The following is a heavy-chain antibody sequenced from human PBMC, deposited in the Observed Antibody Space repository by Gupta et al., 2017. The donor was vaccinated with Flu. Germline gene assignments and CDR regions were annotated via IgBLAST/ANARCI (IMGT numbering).Heavy chain of an antibody. V-gene: IGHV1-8*01. D-gene: IGHD3-10*01. CDR3: ARGGGELLWFGECFDY. CDR2: MKPNIGNT. Sequence: QVQLVQSGAEVKKPGASVKVSCKASGYTFTSYDINWVRQATGQGLEWMGWMKPNIGNTGYAQKFQGRVTMTRNTSISTAYMELSSLRSEDTAVYYCARGGGELLWFGECFDYWGQGTLGTVSS. J-gene: IGHJ4*02. CDR1: GYTFTSYD.